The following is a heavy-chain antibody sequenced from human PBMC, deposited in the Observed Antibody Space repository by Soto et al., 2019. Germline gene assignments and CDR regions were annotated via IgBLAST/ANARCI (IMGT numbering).Heavy chain of an antibody. J-gene: IGHJ4*02. D-gene: IGHD3-22*01. Sequence: SGPTLVNPTQTLTLTCTFSGFSLTTSGMCVSWIRQSPGKALEWLALIDWDDDKYYSTSLKTRLTISKDTSKNQVVLTMTNMDPVDTATYYCARVPPPPDSSGYLVFDYWGQGTLVTVSS. CDR3: ARVPPPPDSSGYLVFDY. V-gene: IGHV2-70*01. CDR2: IDWDDDK. CDR1: GFSLTTSGMC.